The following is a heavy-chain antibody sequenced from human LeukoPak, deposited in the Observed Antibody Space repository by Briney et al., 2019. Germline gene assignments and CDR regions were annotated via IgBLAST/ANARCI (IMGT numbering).Heavy chain of an antibody. CDR2: IYYRGST. V-gene: IGHV4-39*07. CDR3: ARVSDAVDYFDY. CDR1: GDSMTSTSHF. D-gene: IGHD3-10*01. J-gene: IGHJ4*02. Sequence: SETLSLTCTVSGDSMTSTSHFWDWIRQPPGKGLEWIGSIYYRGSTYYNPSLKSRVTISVDTSRNQFSLKLTSVTVADTAVYYCARVSDAVDYFDYWGQGTLVTVSS.